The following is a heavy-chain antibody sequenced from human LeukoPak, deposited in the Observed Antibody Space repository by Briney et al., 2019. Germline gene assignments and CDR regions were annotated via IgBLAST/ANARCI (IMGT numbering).Heavy chain of an antibody. D-gene: IGHD6-13*01. V-gene: IGHV1-2*02. Sequence: GASVKVSCKASRYTFTGYYMHWVRQAPGQGLEWMGWINPNSGGTNYAQKFQGRVTMTRDTSISTAYMELSRLRSDDTAVYYCARSYSSSWYYFDYWGQGTLVTVSS. J-gene: IGHJ4*02. CDR1: RYTFTGYY. CDR2: INPNSGGT. CDR3: ARSYSSSWYYFDY.